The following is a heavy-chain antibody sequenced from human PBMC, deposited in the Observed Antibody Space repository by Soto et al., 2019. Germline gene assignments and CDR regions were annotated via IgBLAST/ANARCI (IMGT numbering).Heavy chain of an antibody. J-gene: IGHJ4*02. Sequence: PGGSLRLSCVGSGFTFSNVGIHWVRQAPGKGLEWLAVVSYDEVNKFYADSVRGRFTISRDNSKDTVYLQINSLRRDDTAMYFCAKVMTEYSGVAIDHWGLGTLVTVSS. CDR1: GFTFSNVG. CDR2: VSYDEVNK. D-gene: IGHD6-19*01. CDR3: AKVMTEYSGVAIDH. V-gene: IGHV3-30*18.